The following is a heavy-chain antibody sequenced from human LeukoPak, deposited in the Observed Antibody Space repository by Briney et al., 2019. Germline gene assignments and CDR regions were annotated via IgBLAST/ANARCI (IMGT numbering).Heavy chain of an antibody. D-gene: IGHD2-21*02. J-gene: IGHJ6*02. V-gene: IGHV3-66*02. CDR2: IYSGGST. CDR1: GFTVSSNY. CDR3: ARDRLVTAIRYYYYGMDV. Sequence: GGSLRLSCAASGFTVSSNYMSWVRQAPGKGLEWVSVIYSGGSTYYADSVKGRFTISRDNSKNTLYLQTNSLRAEDTAVYYCARDRLVTAIRYYYYGMDVWGQGTTVTVSS.